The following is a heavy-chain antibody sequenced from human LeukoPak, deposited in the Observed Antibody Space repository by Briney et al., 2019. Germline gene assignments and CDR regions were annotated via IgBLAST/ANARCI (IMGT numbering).Heavy chain of an antibody. J-gene: IGHJ4*02. D-gene: IGHD6-19*01. CDR1: GFTFGSYA. CDR2: ISGSGGST. Sequence: PGGTLRLSCSASGFTFGSYAMSWVRQAPGKGLEWVSAISGSGGSTYYADSVKGRFTISRDNSKNTLYLQMNSLRAEDTAVYYCAKDRRGSGWKYHFDYWGQGTLVTVSS. V-gene: IGHV3-23*01. CDR3: AKDRRGSGWKYHFDY.